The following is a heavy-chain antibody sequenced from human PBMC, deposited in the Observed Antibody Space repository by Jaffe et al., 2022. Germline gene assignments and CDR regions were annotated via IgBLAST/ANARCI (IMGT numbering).Heavy chain of an antibody. D-gene: IGHD1-20*01. J-gene: IGHJ4*02. CDR1: GFTFRSYG. CDR3: AKENNRGFDN. V-gene: IGHV3-30*02. Sequence: QVQLVESGGGVVQPGGSLRLSCAASGFTFRSYGMHWVRQAPGKGLEWVAFIWYDGRNQYYADSVKGRFTISRDNSKNTLYLQMSSLRPEDTAVYTCAKENNRGFDNWGQGTLVTVSS. CDR2: IWYDGRNQ.